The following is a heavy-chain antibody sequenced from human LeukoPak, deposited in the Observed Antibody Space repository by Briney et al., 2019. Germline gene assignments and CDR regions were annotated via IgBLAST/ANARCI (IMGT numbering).Heavy chain of an antibody. CDR1: GYTFITSD. CDR2: IDPESGYT. J-gene: IGHJ4*02. D-gene: IGHD1-7*01. Sequence: ASVKVSCKASGYTFITSDINWVRQASGQGLEWMGYIDPESGYTTYAQKFQGRGTMTRDTSTSTAYMELSSLTPDDTAIYYCTRKLRLDEHWGQGTLVAVSS. CDR3: TRKLRLDEH. V-gene: IGHV1-8*01.